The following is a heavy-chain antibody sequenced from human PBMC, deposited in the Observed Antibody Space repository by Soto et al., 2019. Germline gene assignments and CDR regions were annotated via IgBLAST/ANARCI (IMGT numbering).Heavy chain of an antibody. CDR3: GRESGETWDYEAY. Sequence: SETLSLTCTVSGGSISSYRWSWIRQPAWKGLEWIGRISNNGNTRYNPSLKSRVTVSVDTSRNQFFLNLHSVTAADSAVYFCGRESGETWDYEAYWGQGTSVTVSS. CDR2: ISNNGNT. J-gene: IGHJ4*02. V-gene: IGHV4-4*07. D-gene: IGHD1-7*01. CDR1: GGSISSYR.